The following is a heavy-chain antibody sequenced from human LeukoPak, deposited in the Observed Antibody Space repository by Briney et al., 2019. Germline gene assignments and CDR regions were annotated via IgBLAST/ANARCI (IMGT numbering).Heavy chain of an antibody. Sequence: ASVKVSCKASGYTFSSYGISWVRQAPGQGLRWMGWSSTYNGNTNYAQNLQGRVTMTTDTSASTAYMELRSLRSGATAMYYCARDLSGRLASGGNWNDPPSGYWGQGTLVTVSS. J-gene: IGHJ4*02. CDR1: GYTFSSYG. V-gene: IGHV1-18*01. D-gene: IGHD1-20*01. CDR3: ARDLSGRLASGGNWNDPPSGY. CDR2: SSTYNGNT.